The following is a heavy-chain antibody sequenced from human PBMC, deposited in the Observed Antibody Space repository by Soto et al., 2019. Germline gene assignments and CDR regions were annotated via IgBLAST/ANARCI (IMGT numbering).Heavy chain of an antibody. J-gene: IGHJ6*03. CDR3: SRLAEMGTVTKSYYYYKDV. CDR2: IIPMLGVA. V-gene: IGHV1-69*02. D-gene: IGHD4-17*01. CDR1: GDTFSNHT. Sequence: QVQLVQSGAEVKKPGSSVKVSCKASGDTFSNHTISWLRQAPGQGLEWMGRIIPMLGVANYAQKFQGRVTITADKSTSTADTLRSSLRYADAAVYYGSRLAEMGTVTKSYYYYKDVWGKGTTVTVSS.